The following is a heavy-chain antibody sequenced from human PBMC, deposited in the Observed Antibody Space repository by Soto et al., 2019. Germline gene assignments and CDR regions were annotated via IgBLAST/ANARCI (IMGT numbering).Heavy chain of an antibody. V-gene: IGHV4-59*08. J-gene: IGHJ4*02. CDR3: ARHWAL. D-gene: IGHD3-16*01. Sequence: QVQLKESGPGLVKPSETLSLTCTVSGGSISSYYWSWIRQPPGKGLEWIGYIYYSGGPNYNPSLRSRVTISIDTSKNQFSLKLSSVTAADTAMYYCARHWALWGQGTLVTVSS. CDR1: GGSISSYY. CDR2: IYYSGGP.